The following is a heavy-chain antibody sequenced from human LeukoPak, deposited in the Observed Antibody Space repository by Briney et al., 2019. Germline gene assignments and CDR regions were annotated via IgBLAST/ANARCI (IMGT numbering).Heavy chain of an antibody. V-gene: IGHV3-21*01. CDR3: ARERWLHRYFDY. J-gene: IGHJ4*02. CDR1: GFTFSRYV. D-gene: IGHD5-24*01. CDR2: ISSSSSYI. Sequence: KPGGSLRLSCAASGFTFSRYVMNWVRQAPGKGLEWVSSISSSSSYIYYADSVKGRFTISRDNAKNSLYLQMNSLRAEDTAVYYCARERWLHRYFDYWGQGTLVTVSS.